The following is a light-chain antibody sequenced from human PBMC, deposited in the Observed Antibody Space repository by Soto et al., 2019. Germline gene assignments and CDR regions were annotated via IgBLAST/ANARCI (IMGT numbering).Light chain of an antibody. J-gene: IGLJ3*02. Sequence: QSAPTQPASVSGSPGQSITISCTGTSSDVGNYNLVSWYQQHPGKAPKLMIYEGSKRPSGVSNRFSGSKSGNTASLTISGLQAEDEADYYCCSYARSTTWVFGGGTKVTVL. CDR2: EGS. CDR3: CSYARSTTWV. CDR1: SSDVGNYNL. V-gene: IGLV2-23*01.